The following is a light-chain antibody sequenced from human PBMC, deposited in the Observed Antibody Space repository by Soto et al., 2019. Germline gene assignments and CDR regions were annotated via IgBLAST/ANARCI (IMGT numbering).Light chain of an antibody. J-gene: IGLJ2*01. V-gene: IGLV2-14*01. CDR3: SSYRSRSTVV. CDR2: DVS. Sequence: QSVLTQPASVSGSPGQSSTISCTGTSSDVGGYNYDSWYQQHPGKAPKLIIYDVSNQPSGVSNRFSGSKSGNTASLTISGLQAEDEADYYCSSYRSRSTVVFGGGTKLTVL. CDR1: SSDVGGYNY.